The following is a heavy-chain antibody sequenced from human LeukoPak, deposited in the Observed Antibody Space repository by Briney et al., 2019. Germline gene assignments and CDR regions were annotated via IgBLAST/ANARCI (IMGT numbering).Heavy chain of an antibody. CDR1: GGSISSYY. Sequence: SETLSLTCTVSGGSISSYYWSWIRQPPGKGLEWIGEINHSGSTNYNPSLKSRVTISVDTSKNQFSLKLSSVTAADTAVYYCARGDIVVVPAAIDYWGQGTLVTVSS. CDR2: INHSGST. V-gene: IGHV4-34*01. J-gene: IGHJ4*02. CDR3: ARGDIVVVPAAIDY. D-gene: IGHD2-2*01.